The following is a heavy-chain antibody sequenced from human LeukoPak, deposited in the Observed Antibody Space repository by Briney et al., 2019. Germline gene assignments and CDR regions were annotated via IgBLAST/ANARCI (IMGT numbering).Heavy chain of an antibody. J-gene: IGHJ2*01. D-gene: IGHD1-1*01. V-gene: IGHV3-48*04. CDR3: ARDLGNWEKREWYFDL. Sequence: GGSLRLSCAASGFTFSTYSLNWVRQAPGKGLEWVSYIGSSSSSITYADSVKGRFTISRDNAKNSLYLQMNSLRAEDTAVYYCARDLGNWEKREWYFDLWGRGTLVTVSS. CDR1: GFTFSTYS. CDR2: IGSSSSSI.